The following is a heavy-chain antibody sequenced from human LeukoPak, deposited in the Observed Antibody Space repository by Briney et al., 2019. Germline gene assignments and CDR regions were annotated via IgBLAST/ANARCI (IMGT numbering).Heavy chain of an antibody. V-gene: IGHV4-39*07. Sequence: SETLSLTCTVSGGSISSSSYYWGWIRQPPGKGLDWIGTLYYSGSTYYNPSLKSRVTISVDTSKNQFSLKLSSVTAADTAVYYCAREDEYNWNYLTPWGQGTLVTVSS. D-gene: IGHD1-7*01. CDR3: AREDEYNWNYLTP. J-gene: IGHJ5*02. CDR2: LYYSGST. CDR1: GGSISSSSYY.